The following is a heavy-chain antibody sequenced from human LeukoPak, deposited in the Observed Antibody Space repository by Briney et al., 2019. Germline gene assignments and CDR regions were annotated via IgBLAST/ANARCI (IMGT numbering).Heavy chain of an antibody. Sequence: GGSLRLSCAASGFTFNTYWMHWVRQAPGKGLVWVSRINSDGRRTTYADSLKGRFTISRDNAKNTLCLQMNSLRAEDTAVYYCARDLDYGGNSNFDDWGQGTLVTVSS. J-gene: IGHJ4*02. V-gene: IGHV3-74*01. CDR2: INSDGRRT. CDR1: GFTFNTYW. CDR3: ARDLDYGGNSNFDD. D-gene: IGHD4-23*01.